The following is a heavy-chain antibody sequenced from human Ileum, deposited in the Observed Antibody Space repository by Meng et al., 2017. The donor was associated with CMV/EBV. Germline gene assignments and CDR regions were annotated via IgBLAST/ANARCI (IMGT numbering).Heavy chain of an antibody. J-gene: IGHJ5*01. Sequence: EVQLVESGGGLVQPGGSLRLSCAASGFTFSTYWMHWVRQDPGKGLLWVSRINADGSITSYADSVKGRFTISRDDAKSTLYLQMNSLTAEDTAVYYCARGGVVLAASSDSWGQGTLVTVSS. CDR3: ARGGVVLAASSDS. CDR2: INADGSIT. CDR1: GFTFSTYW. D-gene: IGHD2-2*01. V-gene: IGHV3-74*01.